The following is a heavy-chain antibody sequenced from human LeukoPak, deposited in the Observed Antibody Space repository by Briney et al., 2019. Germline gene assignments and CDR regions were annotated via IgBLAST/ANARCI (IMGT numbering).Heavy chain of an antibody. CDR3: ANRLMTKVTTGDY. J-gene: IGHJ4*02. V-gene: IGHV1-69*13. CDR2: IIPIFGTA. D-gene: IGHD4-11*01. CDR1: GGTFSSYA. Sequence: EASVKVSCKASGGTFSSYAISWVRQAPGQGLEWMGGIIPIFGTANYAQKFQGRVTITADESTSTAYMELSSLRSEDTAVYYCANRLMTKVTTGDYWGREPWSPSPQ.